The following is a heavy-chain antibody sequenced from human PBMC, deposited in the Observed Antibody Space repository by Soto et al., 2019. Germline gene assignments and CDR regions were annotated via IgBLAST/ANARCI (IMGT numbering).Heavy chain of an antibody. D-gene: IGHD3-9*01. CDR2: IYYSGST. V-gene: IGHV4-61*01. Sequence: QVQLQESGPGLVKPSETLSLTCTVSGGSVSSGSYYWSWIRQPPGKGLEWIGYIYYSGSTNYNPSLQSRVTISVDTSKNQFALKLSSVTAADTAVYYCARVGYDILTGYSPWGQGTLVTVSS. CDR1: GGSVSSGSYY. J-gene: IGHJ5*02. CDR3: ARVGYDILTGYSP.